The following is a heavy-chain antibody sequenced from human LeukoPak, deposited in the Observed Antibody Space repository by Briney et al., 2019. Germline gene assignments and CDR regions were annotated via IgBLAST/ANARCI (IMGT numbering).Heavy chain of an antibody. CDR3: AKAPRLGHWEELLGAFDT. CDR1: GFSFSDFG. J-gene: IGHJ3*02. V-gene: IGHV3-23*01. CDR2: ISASGSST. D-gene: IGHD3-16*01. Sequence: GGSLRLSCEAYGFSFSDFGMNWVRQAPGKGLEWVSGISASGSSTYYADSVEGRFTISRDPSKNTLYLQMKSLRGDDTAVYYCAKAPRLGHWEELLGAFDTWGQGTMVTVSS.